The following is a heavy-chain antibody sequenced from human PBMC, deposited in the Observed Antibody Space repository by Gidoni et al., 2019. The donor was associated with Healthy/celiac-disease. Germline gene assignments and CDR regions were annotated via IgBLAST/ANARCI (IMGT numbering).Heavy chain of an antibody. V-gene: IGHV3-64D*06. Sequence: EVQLVESGGGLVQPGGSLRLSCSASGFTFSSYAMHWVRQAPGKGLEYVSAISSNGGSTYYADSVKGRFTISRDNSKNTLYLQMSSLRAEDTAVYYCVKGNPRYCSSTSCGGGAFDIWGQGTMVTVSS. J-gene: IGHJ3*02. CDR2: ISSNGGST. CDR1: GFTFSSYA. CDR3: VKGNPRYCSSTSCGGGAFDI. D-gene: IGHD2-2*01.